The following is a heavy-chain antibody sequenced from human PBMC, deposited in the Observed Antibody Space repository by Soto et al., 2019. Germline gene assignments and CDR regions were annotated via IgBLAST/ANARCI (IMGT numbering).Heavy chain of an antibody. CDR2: ISAYNGNT. CDR1: GYTFTSYG. V-gene: IGHV1-18*01. D-gene: IGHD3-3*01. CDR3: ARGLHAYYDFWSGYYWYYFDY. Sequence: ASVKVSCKASGYTFTSYGISWVRQAPGQGLEWMGWISAYNGNTNYAQKLQGRVTMTTDTSTSTAYMELSSLRSEDTAVYYCARGLHAYYDFWSGYYWYYFDYWGQGTLVTVSS. J-gene: IGHJ4*02.